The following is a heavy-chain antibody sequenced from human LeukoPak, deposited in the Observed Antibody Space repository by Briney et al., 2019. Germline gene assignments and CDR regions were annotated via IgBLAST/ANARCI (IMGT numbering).Heavy chain of an antibody. V-gene: IGHV3-21*01. Sequence: GGSLRLSCTASGFTFRTYAMTWVRQAPGKGLEWISSMSSGSSYIYYAGSVRGRFTISRDNAKHSLSLEMNNLRAEDTAMYYCARDRPTGASRVFVVEWGQGTLVTVSS. D-gene: IGHD2-15*01. CDR3: ARDRPTGASRVFVVE. CDR1: GFTFRTYA. CDR2: MSSGSSYI. J-gene: IGHJ4*02.